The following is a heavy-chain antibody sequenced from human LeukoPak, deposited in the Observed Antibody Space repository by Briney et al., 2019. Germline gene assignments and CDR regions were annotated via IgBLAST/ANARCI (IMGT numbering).Heavy chain of an antibody. Sequence: GGSLRLSCSASGFTFSSFPMHWVRQAPGKGLEWVAVISYDGSNKYYADSVKGRFTISRDNSKNTLYLQMNSLRAEDTAVYYCARDLERRGEHIDYWGQGTLVTVSS. CDR2: ISYDGSNK. V-gene: IGHV3-30*04. J-gene: IGHJ4*02. D-gene: IGHD3-16*01. CDR3: ARDLERRGEHIDY. CDR1: GFTFSSFP.